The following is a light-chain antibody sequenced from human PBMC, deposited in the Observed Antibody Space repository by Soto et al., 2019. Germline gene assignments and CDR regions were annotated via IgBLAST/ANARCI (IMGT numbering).Light chain of an antibody. Sequence: QSVLTQPPSASAPPGQRGTISCSGSTSNIGSNAVNWYQQLPGTAPKLLIYSNTQRPSGVPDRITGSKSGTSASLAISGLQSEDESTYYCATWDDRLNVWIFGGGTKLTVL. J-gene: IGLJ2*01. V-gene: IGLV1-44*01. CDR1: TSNIGSNA. CDR3: ATWDDRLNVWI. CDR2: SNT.